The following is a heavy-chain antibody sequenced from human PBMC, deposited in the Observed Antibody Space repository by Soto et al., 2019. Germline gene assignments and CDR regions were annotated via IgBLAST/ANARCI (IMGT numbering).Heavy chain of an antibody. CDR3: SRRFEYSSSSGWYYFDY. J-gene: IGHJ4*02. CDR1: GGTFSSYA. V-gene: IGHV1-69*01. CDR2: IIPIFGTA. D-gene: IGHD6-6*01. Sequence: QVQLVQSGAEVKKPGSSVKVSCKASGGTFSSYAISWVRQAPGQGLEWMGGIIPIFGTANYAQKFQGRVTITADESTSTAYMELSSLRSEDTAVYYCSRRFEYSSSSGWYYFDYWGQGTLVTVSS.